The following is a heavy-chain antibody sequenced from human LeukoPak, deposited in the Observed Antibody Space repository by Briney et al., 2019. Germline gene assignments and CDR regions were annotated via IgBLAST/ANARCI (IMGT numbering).Heavy chain of an antibody. D-gene: IGHD3-3*02. CDR3: ARDVSILSTAPDAFDI. Sequence: ASVKVSCKASGYTFTSYGISWVRQAPGQGLEWMGWISAYNGNTNYAQKLQGRVTMTTDTSTSTAYMELRSLISDDTAVYYCARDVSILSTAPDAFDIWGQGTMVTVSS. V-gene: IGHV1-18*01. CDR1: GYTFTSYG. CDR2: ISAYNGNT. J-gene: IGHJ3*02.